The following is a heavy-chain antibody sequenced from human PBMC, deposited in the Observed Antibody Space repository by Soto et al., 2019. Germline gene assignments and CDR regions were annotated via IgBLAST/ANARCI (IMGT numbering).Heavy chain of an antibody. V-gene: IGHV3-30*18. J-gene: IGHJ4*02. Sequence: QVQLVESGGGVVQPGRSLRLSCAASGFTFSSYGMHWVRQAPGKGLEWVAVISYDGSNKYYADSVKGRFTISRDNSKNTPYLQMNSLRAEDTAVYYCAKADTEGSLDYWGQGTLVTVSS. CDR1: GFTFSSYG. CDR2: ISYDGSNK. D-gene: IGHD1-26*01. CDR3: AKADTEGSLDY.